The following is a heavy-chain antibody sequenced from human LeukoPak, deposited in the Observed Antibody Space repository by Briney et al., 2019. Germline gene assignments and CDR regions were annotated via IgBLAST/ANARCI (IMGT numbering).Heavy chain of an antibody. D-gene: IGHD3-22*01. J-gene: IGHJ3*02. CDR2: INPNSGGT. Sequence: ASVKVSCKASGYTFTGYYMHWVRQAPGQGLEWMGWINPNSGGTNYAQKFQGRVTMTRDTSISTAYMELSRLRSDDTAVYYCARVAGYYYDRAFDMWGQGTMVTVSS. CDR1: GYTFTGYY. CDR3: ARVAGYYYDRAFDM. V-gene: IGHV1-2*02.